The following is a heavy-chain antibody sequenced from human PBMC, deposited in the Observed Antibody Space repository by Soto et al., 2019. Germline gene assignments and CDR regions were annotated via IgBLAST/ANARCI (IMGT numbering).Heavy chain of an antibody. D-gene: IGHD1-7*01. V-gene: IGHV1-69*13. CDR2: IIPIFGTA. CDR3: ARGPDRTTITGTTMDV. Sequence: SVKVSCKASGGTFSSYAISWVRQAPGQGLEWMGGIIPIFGTANYAQKFQGRVTITADESTSTAYMELSSLRSEDTAVYYCARGPDRTTITGTTMDVWGQGTTVTVSS. J-gene: IGHJ6*02. CDR1: GGTFSSYA.